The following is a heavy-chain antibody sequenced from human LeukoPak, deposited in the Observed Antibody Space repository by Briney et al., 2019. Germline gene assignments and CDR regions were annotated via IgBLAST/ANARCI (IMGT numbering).Heavy chain of an antibody. CDR1: GFTFSSFA. D-gene: IGHD2-2*01. Sequence: QPGRPLRLSCAASGFTFSSFAMHWVRQAPGKGLEWVAVISYDGSDKYYADSVKGRFTISRDNSENTLSLQMNSLRPEDTAVYFCASNAGYCSSTSCYGSDIDYWGQGTLVTVSS. CDR3: ASNAGYCSSTSCYGSDIDY. CDR2: ISYDGSDK. V-gene: IGHV3-30*01. J-gene: IGHJ4*02.